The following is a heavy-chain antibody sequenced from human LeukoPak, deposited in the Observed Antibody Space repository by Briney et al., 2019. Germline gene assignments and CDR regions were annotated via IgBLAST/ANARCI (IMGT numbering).Heavy chain of an antibody. Sequence: GGSLRLSCAASGFTFSSYAMSWVRQAPGKGLVWVSRINTDGSSTSYADSVKGRFTISRDNAKNTLYLQMNSLRAEDTAVYYCARDIVVVPELYNWFDPWGQGTLVTVSS. CDR3: ARDIVVVPELYNWFDP. J-gene: IGHJ5*02. D-gene: IGHD2-2*01. V-gene: IGHV3-74*01. CDR1: GFTFSSYA. CDR2: INTDGSST.